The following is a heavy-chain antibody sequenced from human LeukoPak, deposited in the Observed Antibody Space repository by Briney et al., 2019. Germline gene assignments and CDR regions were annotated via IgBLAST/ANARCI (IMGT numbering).Heavy chain of an antibody. CDR3: ARGLDAASGLANFDY. V-gene: IGHV1-18*01. J-gene: IGHJ4*02. CDR1: GYTFSYFG. CDR2: ISAYNGNT. Sequence: ASVKVSCKASGYTFSYFGLNWVRQAPGQGLEWMGWISAYNGNTNYAQKSGGRLSLTTDTATSTVYMELRNLTSDDTAVYFCARGLDAASGLANFDYWGQGTLITVSS. D-gene: IGHD1-1*01.